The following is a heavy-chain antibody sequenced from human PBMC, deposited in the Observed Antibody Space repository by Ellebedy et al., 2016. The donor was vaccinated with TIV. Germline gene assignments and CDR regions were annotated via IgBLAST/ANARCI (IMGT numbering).Heavy chain of an antibody. D-gene: IGHD3-9*01. Sequence: ASVKVSCKASGYTFTSYDINWVRQATGQGLEWMGWMNPNSGNTGYAQKFQGRVTFTRSTSISTAYMEVSSLRSEDTALYYCARSPYDILTGSQNWFDSWGQGTLVTVSS. CDR1: GYTFTSYD. CDR2: MNPNSGNT. V-gene: IGHV1-8*03. J-gene: IGHJ5*01. CDR3: ARSPYDILTGSQNWFDS.